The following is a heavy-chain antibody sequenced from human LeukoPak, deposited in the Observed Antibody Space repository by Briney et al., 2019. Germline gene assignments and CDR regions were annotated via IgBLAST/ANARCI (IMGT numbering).Heavy chain of an antibody. CDR2: ISGSGGST. CDR3: AKDLRGSGWYEVDY. CDR1: GFTFSSCA. V-gene: IGHV3-23*01. J-gene: IGHJ4*02. Sequence: GGSLRLSCAASGFTFSSCAMSWVRQAPGKGLEWVSAISGSGGSTYYADSVKGRFTISRDNSKNTLYLQMNSLRAEDTAVYYCAKDLRGSGWYEVDYWGQGTLVTVSS. D-gene: IGHD6-19*01.